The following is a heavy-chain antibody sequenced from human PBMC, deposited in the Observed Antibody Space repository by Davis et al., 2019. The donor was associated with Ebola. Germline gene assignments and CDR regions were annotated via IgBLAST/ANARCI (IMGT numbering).Heavy chain of an antibody. CDR3: ARGGWRTMVSYDY. CDR2: IYYSGST. Sequence: SETLSLTCTVSGGSISSSSYYWGWIRQPPGKGLEWIGSIYYSGSTYYNPSLKSRVTISVDKSTNQFSLELTSVTAADTAVYYCARGGWRTMVSYDYWGQGTLVTVSS. D-gene: IGHD4/OR15-4a*01. V-gene: IGHV4-39*07. CDR1: GGSISSSSYY. J-gene: IGHJ4*02.